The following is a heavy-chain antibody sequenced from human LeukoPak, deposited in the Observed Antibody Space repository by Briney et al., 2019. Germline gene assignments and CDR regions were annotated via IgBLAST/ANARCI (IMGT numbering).Heavy chain of an antibody. Sequence: GGSLRLSCAASGFTFSSYWMSWVRQAPGKGLEWVANIKEDGSEKYYVDSVKGRFTISRDNAKNSLYLQMNSLTAEDTAVYYCARDDGRIAAALPYFEFWGQGTLVTVSS. D-gene: IGHD6-13*01. CDR3: ARDDGRIAAALPYFEF. CDR1: GFTFSSYW. CDR2: IKEDGSEK. J-gene: IGHJ4*02. V-gene: IGHV3-7*04.